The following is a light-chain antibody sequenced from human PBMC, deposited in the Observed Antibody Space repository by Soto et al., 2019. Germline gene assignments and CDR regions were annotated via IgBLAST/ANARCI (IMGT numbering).Light chain of an antibody. V-gene: IGKV1-39*01. CDR3: QQYYSYPIT. CDR2: AAS. CDR1: QSISSY. J-gene: IGKJ5*01. Sequence: DIQVTQSPSALSASVGDRVTITCRTNQSISSYLNWYQQKPGKAPKLLIYAASTLQSGVPSRFSGSGSGTDFTLTISCLQSEDFATYYCQQYYSYPITFGRGTRLEIK.